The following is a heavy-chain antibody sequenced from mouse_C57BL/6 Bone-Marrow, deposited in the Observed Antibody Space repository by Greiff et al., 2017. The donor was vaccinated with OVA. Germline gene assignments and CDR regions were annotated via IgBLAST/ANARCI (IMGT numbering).Heavy chain of an antibody. CDR3: ARHKTGTAYYFEY. CDR2: ISSGGSYT. CDR1: GFTFSSYG. Sequence: EVKLMESGGDLVKPGGSLKLSCAASGFTFSSYGMSWVRQTPDKRLEWVATISSGGSYTYYPDSVKGRFTISRDNAKNTLYLQMSSLKSEDTAMYYCARHKTGTAYYFEYWGQGTTLTVSS. D-gene: IGHD4-1*01. V-gene: IGHV5-6*01. J-gene: IGHJ2*01.